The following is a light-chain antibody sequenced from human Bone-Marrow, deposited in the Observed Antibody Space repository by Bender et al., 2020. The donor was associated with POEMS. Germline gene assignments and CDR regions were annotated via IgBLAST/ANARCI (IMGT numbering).Light chain of an antibody. CDR2: EVT. CDR1: ASDIGLYNL. V-gene: IGLV2-23*02. J-gene: IGLJ1*01. CDR3: GSYSGHTSYL. Sequence: QSALTQPASVSGSPGQSITISCTGTASDIGLYNLVSWYQQHPGKAPKLMIYEVTQRPSGVSNRFSGSKSGNTASLTISGLQAEDESDYYCGSYSGHTSYLFGSGTRVTVL.